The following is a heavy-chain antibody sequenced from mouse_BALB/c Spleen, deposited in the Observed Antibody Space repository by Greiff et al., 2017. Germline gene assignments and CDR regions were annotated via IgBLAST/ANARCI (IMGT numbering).Heavy chain of an antibody. Sequence: QVQLQQSGPELVKPGASVRISCKASGYTFTSYYIHWVKQRPGQGLEWIGWIYPGNVNTKYNEKFKGKATLTADKSSSTAYMQLSSLTSEDSAVYFCARSIYDGYYGYAMDYWGQGTSVTVSS. CDR3: ARSIYDGYYGYAMDY. D-gene: IGHD2-3*01. CDR1: GYTFTSYY. CDR2: IYPGNVNT. J-gene: IGHJ4*01. V-gene: IGHV1S56*01.